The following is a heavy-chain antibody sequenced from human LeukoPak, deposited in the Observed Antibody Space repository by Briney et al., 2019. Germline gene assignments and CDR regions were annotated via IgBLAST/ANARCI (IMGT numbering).Heavy chain of an antibody. D-gene: IGHD6-13*01. J-gene: IGHJ4*02. CDR3: ARDRWDSSSWYGNFDY. Sequence: SVKVSCKASGGTFSSYAISWVRQAPGQGLEWMGRIIPIFSTANYAQKFQGRVTITADESTSTAYMELRSLRTEDTAVYYCARDRWDSSSWYGNFDYWGQGTLVTVSS. V-gene: IGHV1-69*13. CDR2: IIPIFSTA. CDR1: GGTFSSYA.